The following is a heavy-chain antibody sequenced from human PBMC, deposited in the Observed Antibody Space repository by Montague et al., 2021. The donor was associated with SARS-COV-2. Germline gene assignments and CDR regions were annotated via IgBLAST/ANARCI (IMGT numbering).Heavy chain of an antibody. J-gene: IGHJ4*02. CDR1: GFTFSDYY. D-gene: IGHD6-13*01. Sequence: SLRLSCAASGFTFSDYYISWIRQAPGKGLEWVSYISSSSSYTNYADSVKGRFTISRDNAKNSLYLQMNSLRAEDTAVYYCVSHIAAAGIDYWGQGTLVTVSS. CDR3: VSHIAAAGIDY. CDR2: ISSSSSYT. V-gene: IGHV3-11*06.